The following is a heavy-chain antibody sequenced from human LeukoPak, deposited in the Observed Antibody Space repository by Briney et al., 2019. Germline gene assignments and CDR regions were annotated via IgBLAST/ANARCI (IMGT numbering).Heavy chain of an antibody. J-gene: IGHJ6*03. CDR3: TTLKDIVVVVAATPDYYYYMDV. CDR2: IKSKTDGGTT. V-gene: IGHV3-15*01. CDR1: GFTFSNAW. D-gene: IGHD2-15*01. Sequence: PGGSLRLSCAASGFTFSNAWMSWVRQAPGKGLEWVGRIKSKTDGGTTDYAAPVKGRFTISRDDSKNTLYLQMNSLKTEDPAVYYCTTLKDIVVVVAATPDYYYYMDVWGKGTTVTVSS.